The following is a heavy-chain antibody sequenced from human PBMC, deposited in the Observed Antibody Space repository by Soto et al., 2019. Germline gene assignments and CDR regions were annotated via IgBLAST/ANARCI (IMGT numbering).Heavy chain of an antibody. D-gene: IGHD2-21*02. J-gene: IGHJ5*02. Sequence: ETLSLTCGVSGGTVASSHWWSWVRQSPGRGLEWIGNVYHTGDTNFNPSLQSRVTFSVDKSNNQFSLRLTSVTAADTAVYFCAREIVTAGGNNYFDPWGPGTLVTVSS. CDR3: AREIVTAGGNNYFDP. V-gene: IGHV4-4*01. CDR1: GGTVASSHW. CDR2: VYHTGDT.